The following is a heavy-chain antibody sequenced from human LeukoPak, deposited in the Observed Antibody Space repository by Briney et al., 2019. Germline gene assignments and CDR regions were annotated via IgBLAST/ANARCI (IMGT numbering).Heavy chain of an antibody. CDR1: GASLKSYY. CDR2: IYSSGTT. D-gene: IGHD3-10*01. Sequence: PSETLSLTCTVSGASLKSYYWGWLRQPAGKGLEGIGLIYSSGTTNFNPSLKSRLSMAVELSKNQFSLSLASVTPADTALYYCASVRSKVGGYYMDVWGNGTTVAVSS. V-gene: IGHV4-4*07. J-gene: IGHJ6*03. CDR3: ASVRSKVGGYYMDV.